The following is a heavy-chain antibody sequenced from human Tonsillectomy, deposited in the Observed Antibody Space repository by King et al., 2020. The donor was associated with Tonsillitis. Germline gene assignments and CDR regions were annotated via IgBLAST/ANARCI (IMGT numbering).Heavy chain of an antibody. V-gene: IGHV4-39*01. J-gene: IGHJ5*02. CDR3: ARRVVVRAEDNWFDP. Sequence: QLQESGPGLVKPSETLSLTCTVSGGSISSSSYYWGWIRQPPGKGLEWIGSIYYSGSTYYNPSLKSRVTISVDTSKNQFSLKLSSVTAAHTAVYYCARRVVVRAEDNWFDPWGQGTLVTVSS. CDR2: IYYSGST. CDR1: GGSISSSSYY. D-gene: IGHD2-2*01.